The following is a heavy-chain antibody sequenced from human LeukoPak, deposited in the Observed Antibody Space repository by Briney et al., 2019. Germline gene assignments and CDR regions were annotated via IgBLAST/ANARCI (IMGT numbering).Heavy chain of an antibody. CDR3: ARGPDSGNNYSFDY. D-gene: IGHD4-11*01. Sequence: SETLSLTCAVYGGSFSGYYWSWFRQPPGKGLEWIGYIYYSGSTNYNPSLKSRVTISVDTSKNQFSLKLSSVTAADTAVYYCARGPDSGNNYSFDYWGQGTLVTVSS. CDR2: IYYSGST. CDR1: GGSFSGYY. J-gene: IGHJ4*02. V-gene: IGHV4-59*01.